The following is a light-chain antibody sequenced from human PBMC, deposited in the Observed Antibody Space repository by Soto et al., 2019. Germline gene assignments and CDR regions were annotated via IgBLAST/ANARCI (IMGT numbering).Light chain of an antibody. Sequence: IQMTDSPSALAASVGGRVTITCRASQSISTWLAWHQQKPGKAPKLLISKASSLQSGVPSRFSGSGSGTEFTLTICSLQPDDFATYYCQQYKSYRAFGQGTKVDIK. CDR1: QSISTW. V-gene: IGKV1-5*03. CDR3: QQYKSYRA. CDR2: KAS. J-gene: IGKJ1*01.